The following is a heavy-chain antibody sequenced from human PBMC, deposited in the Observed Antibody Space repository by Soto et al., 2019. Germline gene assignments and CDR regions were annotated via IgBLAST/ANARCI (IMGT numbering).Heavy chain of an antibody. CDR1: GYSFTIYC. J-gene: IGHJ6*02. CDR3: ARWLYSGMDV. V-gene: IGHV5-10-1*01. CDR2: IDPSDSYT. D-gene: IGHD2-8*01. Sequence: GESLKISCNGSGYSFTIYCISLVLQMPGKGLEWMGRIDPSDSYTNYSPSFQGHVTISADKSISTAYLQWSSLKASDTAMYYCARWLYSGMDVWGQGTTVTVSS.